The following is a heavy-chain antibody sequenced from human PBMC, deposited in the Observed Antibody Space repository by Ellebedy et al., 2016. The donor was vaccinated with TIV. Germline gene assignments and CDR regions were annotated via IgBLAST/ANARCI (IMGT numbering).Heavy chain of an antibody. CDR3: ARFPFDGGYVSGMDV. V-gene: IGHV4-39*01. D-gene: IGHD5-12*01. CDR2: IYYSGST. J-gene: IGHJ6*02. CDR1: GGSISSSSYY. Sequence: SETLSLXXTVSGGSISSSSYYWGWIRQPPGKGLEWIGSIYYSGSTYYNPSLKSRVTISVDTSKNQFSLKLSSVTAADTAVYYCARFPFDGGYVSGMDVWGQGTTVTVSS.